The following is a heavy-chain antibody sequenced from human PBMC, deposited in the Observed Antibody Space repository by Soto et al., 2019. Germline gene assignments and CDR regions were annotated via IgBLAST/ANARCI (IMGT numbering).Heavy chain of an antibody. CDR2: IYYDGSNK. J-gene: IGHJ4*02. V-gene: IGHV3-33*01. CDR3: ARDSKDDSSGYYAGFDY. D-gene: IGHD3-22*01. Sequence: QVQLVESGGGGVQPGRSLRLSCAVSGFTFSSYGMNWVRQAPGKGLEWVAAIYYDGSNKYYADSVRGRFTISRDNFKNTLYLHMNSLRAEDTAVYYCARDSKDDSSGYYAGFDYWGQGTLVTVSS. CDR1: GFTFSSYG.